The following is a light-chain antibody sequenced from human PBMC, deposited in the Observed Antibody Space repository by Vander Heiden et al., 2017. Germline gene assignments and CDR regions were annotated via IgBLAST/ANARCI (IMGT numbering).Light chain of an antibody. CDR3: QAWDNSTVV. CDR1: KLGDKY. V-gene: IGLV3-1*01. Sequence: SYELTQPPSVSVSPGQTASITCSGDKLGDKYACWYQQRPGQSPLLVIYQDSKRPSGIPERFSGSNSGNTATLTISGTQAMDEADYYCQAWDNSTVVFGGGTQLTGL. J-gene: IGLJ2*01. CDR2: QDS.